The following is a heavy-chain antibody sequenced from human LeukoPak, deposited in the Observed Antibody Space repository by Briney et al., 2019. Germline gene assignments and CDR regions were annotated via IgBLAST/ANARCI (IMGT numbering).Heavy chain of an antibody. CDR3: AGSLAEGFDI. CDR1: GFTFSSHW. V-gene: IGHV3-7*04. Sequence: PGGSLRLSCAASGFTFSSHWMSCVGQAPGTGREGWANVKQDGSEKYCVDSVEGRFTISRDNDKSSLYLLMNSQRAEDTALYYCAGSLAEGFDIWGQGTMVTVSS. J-gene: IGHJ3*02. CDR2: VKQDGSEK.